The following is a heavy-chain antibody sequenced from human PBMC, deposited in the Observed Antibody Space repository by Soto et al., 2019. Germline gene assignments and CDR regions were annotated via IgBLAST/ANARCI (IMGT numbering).Heavy chain of an antibody. CDR3: ARLDRVDSSGYYPRSDAFDI. CDR2: IYPGDSDT. V-gene: IGHV5-51*01. Sequence: PGGSLNVYFTRSLNHITSDSICWLRPITGKGLGWMGIIYPGDSDTRYSPSFQGQVTISADKSISTAYLQWSSLKASDTAMYYCARLDRVDSSGYYPRSDAFDIWGQGTMVTVSS. J-gene: IGHJ3*02. D-gene: IGHD3-22*01. CDR1: LNHITSDS.